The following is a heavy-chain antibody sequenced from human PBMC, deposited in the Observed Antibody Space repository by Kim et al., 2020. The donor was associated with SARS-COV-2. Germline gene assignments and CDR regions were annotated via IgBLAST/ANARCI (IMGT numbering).Heavy chain of an antibody. D-gene: IGHD3-9*01. CDR3: ARRPDILTGPDEGFDY. V-gene: IGHV4-39*01. J-gene: IGHJ4*02. CDR1: GGSISSSSYY. CDR2: IYYSGST. Sequence: SETLSLTCTVSGGSISSSSYYWGWIRQPPGKGLEWIGSIYYSGSTYYNPSLKSRVTISVDTSKNQFSLKLSSVTAADTAVYYCARRPDILTGPDEGFDYWGQGTRVTVSS.